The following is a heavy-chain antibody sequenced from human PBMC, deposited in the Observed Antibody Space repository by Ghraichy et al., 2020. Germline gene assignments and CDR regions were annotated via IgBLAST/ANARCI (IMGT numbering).Heavy chain of an antibody. V-gene: IGHV4-39*01. CDR1: GGSISSSSYY. Sequence: SETLSLTCTVSGGSISSSSYYWGWIRQPPGKGLEWIGSIYYSGSTYYNPSLKSRVTISVDTSKNQLSLKLSSVTAAETAVYYCASYSSGWPPDAFDIWGQGTMVTVSS. CDR2: IYYSGST. D-gene: IGHD6-19*01. CDR3: ASYSSGWPPDAFDI. J-gene: IGHJ3*02.